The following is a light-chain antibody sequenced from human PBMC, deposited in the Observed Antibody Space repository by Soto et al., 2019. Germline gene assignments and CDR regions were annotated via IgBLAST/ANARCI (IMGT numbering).Light chain of an antibody. Sequence: QSALTQPASVSGSPGQSITISCTGASSDVGGYNYVSWYQQHPGKSPKLMIYEVRNRPSGVSNRFSGSKSGNMASLTISGLQAEDEADYYCSSKRSSSTYVFGTGTKVTVL. CDR1: SSDVGGYNY. CDR2: EVR. V-gene: IGLV2-14*01. J-gene: IGLJ1*01. CDR3: SSKRSSSTYV.